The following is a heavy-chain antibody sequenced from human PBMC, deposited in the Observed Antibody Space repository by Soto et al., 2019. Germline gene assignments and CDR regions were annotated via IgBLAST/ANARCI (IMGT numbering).Heavy chain of an antibody. CDR3: ARTLAARFDY. CDR1: GFAFSGYY. Sequence: LRLSGADSGFAFSGYYRSWIRQAPGKGLEWVSHITNSGSTKYYADSVKGRFTISRDNAKNSLFLQMNSLRAEDTAVYYCARTLAARFDYWVQGTPVTVSS. CDR2: ITNSGSTK. D-gene: IGHD6-6*01. J-gene: IGHJ4*02. V-gene: IGHV3-11*01.